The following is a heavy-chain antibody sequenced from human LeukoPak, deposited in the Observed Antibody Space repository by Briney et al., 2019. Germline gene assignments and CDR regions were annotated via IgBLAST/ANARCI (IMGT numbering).Heavy chain of an antibody. V-gene: IGHV3-23*01. D-gene: IGHD2-2*02. CDR2: ITNSGSST. CDR3: ATYCSSTSCNTRAEYNWFDP. Sequence: GGSLRLSCAASGFTFSTYAMSWVRQAPGKGLEWVSVITNSGSSTYYADSVRGRFTISRDNSKNTLFLQMNSLRAEDTAVYYCATYCSSTSCNTRAEYNWFDPWGQGTLVTVSS. J-gene: IGHJ5*02. CDR1: GFTFSTYA.